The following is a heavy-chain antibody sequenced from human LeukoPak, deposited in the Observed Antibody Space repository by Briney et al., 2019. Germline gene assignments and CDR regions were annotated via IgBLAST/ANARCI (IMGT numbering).Heavy chain of an antibody. CDR2: ISGSGGST. J-gene: IGHJ3*02. CDR3: AKDRALLWFGELDDAFDI. CDR1: GFTFSSYA. D-gene: IGHD3-10*01. V-gene: IGHV3-23*01. Sequence: PGGSLRLSCAASGFTFSSYAMSWVRQAPGKGLEWVSAISGSGGSTYYAGSVKGRFTISRDNSKNTLYLQMNSLRAEDTAVYYCAKDRALLWFGELDDAFDIWGQGTMVTVSS.